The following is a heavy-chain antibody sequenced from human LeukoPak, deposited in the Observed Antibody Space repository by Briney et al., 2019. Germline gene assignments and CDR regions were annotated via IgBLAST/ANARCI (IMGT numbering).Heavy chain of an antibody. J-gene: IGHJ4*02. Sequence: GASVKVSCKASVYTFTSYDINWVRQAPGQGLEWMGWISAYNGNTNYAQKFQGRVTMTTDTSTSTAYMDLRSLRSDDTAVYYCAREGTYYYGSGSYYPLDYWGQGTLVTASS. CDR2: ISAYNGNT. CDR3: AREGTYYYGSGSYYPLDY. V-gene: IGHV1-18*01. D-gene: IGHD3-10*01. CDR1: VYTFTSYD.